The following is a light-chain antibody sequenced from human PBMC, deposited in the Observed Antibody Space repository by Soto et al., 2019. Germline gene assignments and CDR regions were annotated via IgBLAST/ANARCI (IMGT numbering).Light chain of an antibody. J-gene: IGLJ3*02. CDR3: ETCDSNTRV. V-gene: IGLV4-60*02. CDR1: SGHSSYI. CDR2: LEGSGGY. Sequence: QLVLTQSSSASASLGSSVKLTCTLSSGHSSYIIAWHQQQPGKAPRYLMKLEGSGGYNKGSGVPDRSSGSTSGADRYLTICNLKFEDEADYYCETCDSNTRVFGGGTKLTVL.